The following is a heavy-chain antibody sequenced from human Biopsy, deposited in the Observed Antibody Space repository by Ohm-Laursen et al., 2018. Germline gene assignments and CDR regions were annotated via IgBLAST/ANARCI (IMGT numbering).Heavy chain of an antibody. J-gene: IGHJ6*02. Sequence: GTLSLTCAVSGASIISGGHFWNWIRRTPGKGLEWIGEINHSGRTNYNPSLKSRVTISVDTSKNQFSLKVRPVTAADTAVYYCVRGVDYYDPYHYYALDVWGQGTTVTVSS. CDR3: VRGVDYYDPYHYYALDV. CDR1: GASIISGGHF. D-gene: IGHD3-22*01. CDR2: INHSGRT. V-gene: IGHV4-34*01.